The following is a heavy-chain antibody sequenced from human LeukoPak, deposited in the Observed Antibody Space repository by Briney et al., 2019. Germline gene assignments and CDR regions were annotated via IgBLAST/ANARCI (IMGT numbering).Heavy chain of an antibody. CDR1: GFTFSSYE. V-gene: IGHV3-48*03. J-gene: IGHJ4*02. CDR3: ARDSHIAAADY. Sequence: GGSLRLSCAASGFTFSSYEMNWVRQAPGKGLEWVSYISSSGSTIYYADSVKGRFTISRDNAKNSLYLQMNSLRAEDTAVYYCARDSHIAAADYWGQGTLVTVSS. CDR2: ISSSGSTI. D-gene: IGHD6-13*01.